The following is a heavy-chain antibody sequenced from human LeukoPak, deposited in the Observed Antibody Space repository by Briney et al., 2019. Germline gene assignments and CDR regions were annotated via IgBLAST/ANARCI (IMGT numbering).Heavy chain of an antibody. CDR2: FDPEDGET. CDR3: ATLYSPLYGSGGYLTTLDY. Sequence: ASVKASCKVSGYTLTELSMHWVRQAPGKGLEWMGGFDPEDGETIYAQKFQGRVTMTEDTSTDTAYMELSSLRSEDTAVYYCATLYSPLYGSGGYLTTLDYWGQGTLVTVSS. CDR1: GYTLTELS. J-gene: IGHJ4*02. V-gene: IGHV1-24*01. D-gene: IGHD3-10*01.